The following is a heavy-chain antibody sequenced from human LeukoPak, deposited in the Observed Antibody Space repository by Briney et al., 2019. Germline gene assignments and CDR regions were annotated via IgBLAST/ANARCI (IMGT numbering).Heavy chain of an antibody. D-gene: IGHD3-16*01. V-gene: IGHV3-23*01. J-gene: IGHJ3*02. CDR3: ARDDALGDNALDI. CDR1: GFTFSSYA. Sequence: PGGSLRLSCAASGFTFSSYAMSWVRQAPGKGLEWVSGISGSGGSTYYADSVKGRFTISRDNSKNTLSLHINSLRAEDTAVYYCARDDALGDNALDIWGQGTMVTASS. CDR2: ISGSGGST.